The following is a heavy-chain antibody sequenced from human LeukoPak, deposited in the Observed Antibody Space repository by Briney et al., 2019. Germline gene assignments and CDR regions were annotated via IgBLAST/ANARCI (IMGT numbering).Heavy chain of an antibody. CDR1: GGPISTYY. CDR3: ARDGRIAVAGFYYYYGMDV. D-gene: IGHD6-19*01. Sequence: SETLSLTCTVSGGPISTYYWSWIRQPPGKGLEWIGYIYCGGSTNYNPSLKSRVTISVDTSKNQFSLKLSSVTAAGTAMYYCARDGRIAVAGFYYYYGMDVWGQGTTVTVSS. V-gene: IGHV4-59*01. CDR2: IYCGGST. J-gene: IGHJ6*02.